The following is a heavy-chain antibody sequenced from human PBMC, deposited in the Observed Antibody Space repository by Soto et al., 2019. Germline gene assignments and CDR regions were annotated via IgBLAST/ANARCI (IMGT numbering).Heavy chain of an antibody. V-gene: IGHV1-8*01. CDR3: ARGPDDYSNYGLDY. J-gene: IGHJ4*02. D-gene: IGHD4-4*01. Sequence: ASVKVSCKASGYTFTSYDINWVRQATGQGLEWMGWMNPNSGNTGYAQKFQGRVTMTRNTSISTAYMELSSLRSEDTAVYYCARGPDDYSNYGLDYWGQGTRVTVAS. CDR1: GYTFTSYD. CDR2: MNPNSGNT.